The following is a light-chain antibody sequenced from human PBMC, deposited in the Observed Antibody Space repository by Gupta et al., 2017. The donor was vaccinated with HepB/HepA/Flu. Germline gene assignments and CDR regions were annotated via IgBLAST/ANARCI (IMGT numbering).Light chain of an antibody. CDR1: SSDIGSDNY. CDR2: DVS. J-gene: IGLJ3*02. V-gene: IGLV2-14*01. Sequence: QSALTQPASVSESPGQQITITCTGTSSDIGSDNYVTWYQQHPGKAPKLIIFDVSNRPSGLSNRFSGSKSGNTASLTISGLQAEDEADYYCSSFTTSSTWVVGGGTKLTVL. CDR3: SSFTTSSTWV.